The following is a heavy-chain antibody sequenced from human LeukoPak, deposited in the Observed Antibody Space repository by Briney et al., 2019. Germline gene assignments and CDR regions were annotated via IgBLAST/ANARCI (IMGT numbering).Heavy chain of an antibody. CDR2: INPNSGGT. D-gene: IGHD3-22*01. CDR3: ARDTLDYHRYYYDSSGVADY. CDR1: GYTFTGYY. V-gene: IGHV1-2*06. Sequence: ASVKVSCKASGYTFTGYYMHWVRQAPGQGLEWMGRINPNSGGTNYAQKFQGRVTMTRDTSISTAYMELSRLRSDDTAVYYCARDTLDYHRYYYDSSGVADYWGQGTLVTVSS. J-gene: IGHJ4*02.